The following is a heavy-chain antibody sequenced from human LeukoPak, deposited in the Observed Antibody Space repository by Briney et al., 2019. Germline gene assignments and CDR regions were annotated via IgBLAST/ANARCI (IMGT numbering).Heavy chain of an antibody. CDR1: GGSISSSSYY. CDR2: IYYSGST. V-gene: IGHV4-39*07. J-gene: IGHJ4*02. D-gene: IGHD3-22*01. CDR3: ARGTRGYYPRRPFFDY. Sequence: PSESLSLTCTVSGGSISSSSYYWGWIRQPPGKGLEWIGIIYYSGSTYYNPSLKGRVTISVDTSKNQFSLKLSSVTAADTAVYYCARGTRGYYPRRPFFDYWGQGTLVTVSS.